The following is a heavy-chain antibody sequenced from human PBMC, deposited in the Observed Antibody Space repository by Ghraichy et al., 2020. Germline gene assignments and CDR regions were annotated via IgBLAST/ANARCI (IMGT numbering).Heavy chain of an antibody. CDR2: IYWDDDK. V-gene: IGHV2-5*02. CDR3: VQRGFGDYHCLY. J-gene: IGHJ4*02. Sequence: SGPTLVKPTQTLTLTCTFSGFSLSSSGEGVGWIRQSPGKALEWLALIYWDDDKLYSTSLKSRLTITKDTSKNQVVLSMTNVDPVDTATYYCVQRGFGDYHCLYWGQGALVTVSS. D-gene: IGHD4-17*01. CDR1: GFSLSSSGEG.